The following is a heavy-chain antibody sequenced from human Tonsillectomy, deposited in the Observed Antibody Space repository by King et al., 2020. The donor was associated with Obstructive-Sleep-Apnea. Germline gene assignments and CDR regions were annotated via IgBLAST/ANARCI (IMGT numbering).Heavy chain of an antibody. V-gene: IGHV4-38-2*02. Sequence: VQLQESGPGLVKPSETLSLTCTVSGYSISSGYYWGWIRQPPGKGLEWIGSIYHSGSTYYHPSLKSRVTISVDTSKNQFSLKLSSVTAADTAVYYCARGTYYYGSGSYYHDYWGQGTLVTVSS. CDR1: GYSISSGYY. CDR3: ARGTYYYGSGSYYHDY. CDR2: IYHSGST. J-gene: IGHJ4*02. D-gene: IGHD3-10*01.